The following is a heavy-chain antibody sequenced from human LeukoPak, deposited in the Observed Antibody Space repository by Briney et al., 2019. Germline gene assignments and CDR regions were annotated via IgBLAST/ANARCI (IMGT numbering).Heavy chain of an antibody. CDR1: GFTFSSYS. D-gene: IGHD5-18*01. CDR2: ISSSSSYI. CDR3: AREGLYNYGYVYGY. J-gene: IGHJ4*02. V-gene: IGHV3-21*01. Sequence: GGSLRLSCAASGFTFSSYSMNWVRQSPGKGLEWVSSISSSSSYIYYTDSLKGRFTISRDNAKKSLYLQMNSLRAEDTAVYFCAREGLYNYGYVYGYWGQGTLVTVSS.